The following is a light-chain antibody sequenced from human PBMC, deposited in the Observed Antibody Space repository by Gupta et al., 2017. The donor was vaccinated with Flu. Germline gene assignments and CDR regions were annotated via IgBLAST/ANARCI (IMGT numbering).Light chain of an antibody. Sequence: ATLSVSPGERATLSCRASQSVSTNLAWYQQKPGQAPRLLIYGTSTRATGIPARFSGSGSGTEFTLTISSLQSEDFAVDYCQQYNNWPPLTFDQGTKVEIK. V-gene: IGKV3-15*01. CDR1: QSVSTN. CDR2: GTS. CDR3: QQYNNWPPLT. J-gene: IGKJ1*01.